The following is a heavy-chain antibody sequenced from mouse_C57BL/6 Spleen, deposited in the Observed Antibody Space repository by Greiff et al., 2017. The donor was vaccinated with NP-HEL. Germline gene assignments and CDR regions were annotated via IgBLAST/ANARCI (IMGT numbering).Heavy chain of an antibody. V-gene: IGHV1-39*01. CDR1: GYSFTDYN. CDR2: INPNYGTT. D-gene: IGHD2-12*01. J-gene: IGHJ4*01. CDR3: ARRSYGGGAMDY. Sequence: VHVKQSGPELVKPGASVKISCKASGYSFTDYNMNWVKQSNGKSLEWIGVINPNYGTTSYNQKFKGKATLTVDQSSSTAYMQLNSLTSEDSAVYYCARRSYGGGAMDYWGQGTSVTVSS.